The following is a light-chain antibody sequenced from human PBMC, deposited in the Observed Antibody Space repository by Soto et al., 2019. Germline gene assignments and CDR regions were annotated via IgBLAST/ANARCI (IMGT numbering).Light chain of an antibody. V-gene: IGKV3-11*01. CDR3: LQYYNLYA. Sequence: EIVLTQSPATLSLSPGERASLSCRASQSVSSYLGWYQQKPGQAPSLLIFETSSRATGIPARFSGSRSGTDFNLTISSLEPEDFAIYYCLQYYNLYAFGQDSKLEI. J-gene: IGKJ2*01. CDR2: ETS. CDR1: QSVSSY.